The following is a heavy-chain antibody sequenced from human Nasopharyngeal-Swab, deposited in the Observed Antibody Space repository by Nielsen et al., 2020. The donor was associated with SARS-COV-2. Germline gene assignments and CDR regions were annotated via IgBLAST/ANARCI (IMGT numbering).Heavy chain of an antibody. Sequence: ASVKVSCKASGGTFSSYGISWVRQAPGQGLEWMGWISAYNGNTNYAQKLQGGVTMTTDTSTSTAYMELRSLRSDDTAVYYCARVGGSNYYYYYMDVWGKGTTVTVSS. CDR1: GGTFSSYG. CDR2: ISAYNGNT. CDR3: ARVGGSNYYYYYMDV. J-gene: IGHJ6*03. D-gene: IGHD1-26*01. V-gene: IGHV1-18*01.